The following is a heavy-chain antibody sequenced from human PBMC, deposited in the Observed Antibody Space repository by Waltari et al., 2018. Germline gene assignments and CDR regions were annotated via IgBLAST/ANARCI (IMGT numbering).Heavy chain of an antibody. Sequence: QVQLVQSGAEVKKPGSSVKVSCKASGGTFSSYAISWVRQAPGQGLEWMGRIIPIFGTANYAQKFQGRVTITADKSTGTAYMELSSLRSEDTAVYYCARARDYGDYVDAFDIWGQGTMVTVSS. CDR3: ARARDYGDYVDAFDI. CDR1: GGTFSSYA. V-gene: IGHV1-69*08. CDR2: IIPIFGTA. D-gene: IGHD4-17*01. J-gene: IGHJ3*02.